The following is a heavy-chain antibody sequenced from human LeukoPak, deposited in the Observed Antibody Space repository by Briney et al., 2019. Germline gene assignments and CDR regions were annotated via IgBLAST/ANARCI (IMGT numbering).Heavy chain of an antibody. J-gene: IGHJ4*02. CDR1: GFTFSSYS. V-gene: IGHV3-21*01. CDR2: FISRSGRI. CDR3: AKDREGYSSSWYFDY. D-gene: IGHD6-13*01. Sequence: PGGSLRLSCVASGFTFSSYSMNWVRQAAGKGLEWVSSFISRSGRIYYADSVEGRFTISRDNSKNTLYLQTNSLRAEDTAVYYCAKDREGYSSSWYFDYWGQGTLVTVSS.